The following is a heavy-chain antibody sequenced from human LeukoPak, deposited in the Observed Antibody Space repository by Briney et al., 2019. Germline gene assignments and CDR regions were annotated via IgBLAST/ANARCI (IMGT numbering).Heavy chain of an antibody. CDR2: INSDGSTT. CDR1: GFTLSNSW. V-gene: IGHV3-74*01. CDR3: ARAARADCTSPTCHSWLAP. Sequence: GGSLRLSCADSGFTLSNSWIHWVRQAPGKGLVWVSRINSDGSTTTYADSVKGRFTISRDNAKNTLYLQMNSLRAEDTAVYYCARAARADCTSPTCHSWLAPWGQGTQVTVSS. J-gene: IGHJ5*02. D-gene: IGHD2/OR15-2a*01.